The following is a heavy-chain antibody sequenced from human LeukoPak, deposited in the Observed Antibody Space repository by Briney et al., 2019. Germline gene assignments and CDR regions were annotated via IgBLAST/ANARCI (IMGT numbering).Heavy chain of an antibody. CDR2: IYSGGRP. V-gene: IGHV3-66*01. Sequence: GGSLRLSCAASGFTVSTNYMSWVRQAPGKGLEWVSVIYSGGRPYYADSVKGRFTITRDNSKKVLYLKMNSLRDEDTAVYYCARESYSGYYLSYWGRGNLVTVSS. J-gene: IGHJ4*02. CDR3: ARESYSGYYLSY. D-gene: IGHD3-22*01. CDR1: GFTVSTNY.